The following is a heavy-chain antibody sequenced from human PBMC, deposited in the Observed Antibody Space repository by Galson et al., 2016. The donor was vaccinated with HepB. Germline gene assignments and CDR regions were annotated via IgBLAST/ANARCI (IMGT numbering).Heavy chain of an antibody. CDR3: ARLSLVVGGTIDY. J-gene: IGHJ4*02. V-gene: IGHV3-74*01. CDR1: GLTFSSYW. D-gene: IGHD6-19*01. CDR2: IKSDGRST. Sequence: SLRLSCAASGLTFSSYWMHWARQAPGKGLEWISPIKSDGRSTNYADSVKGRFIISRDNAKNTLYLQMNSLRAEDTAVYYCARLSLVVGGTIDYWAREPWSPSPQ.